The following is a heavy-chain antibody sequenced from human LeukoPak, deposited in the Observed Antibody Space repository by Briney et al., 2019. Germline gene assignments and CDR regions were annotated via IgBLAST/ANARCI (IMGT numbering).Heavy chain of an antibody. Sequence: QTPSLTRAISGDSASSNSAIWDSIRPSPLRGLEWLGRTYYRSKWYNDYAVSVKSRTTITPDTSKNQFPLQLNSVTAADTAVDYCARDGSSGWLSGGPHDYWGQGTLVTVSS. D-gene: IGHD6-19*01. CDR3: ARDGSSGWLSGGPHDY. J-gene: IGHJ4*02. CDR2: TYYRSKWYN. CDR1: GDSASSNSAI. V-gene: IGHV6-1*01.